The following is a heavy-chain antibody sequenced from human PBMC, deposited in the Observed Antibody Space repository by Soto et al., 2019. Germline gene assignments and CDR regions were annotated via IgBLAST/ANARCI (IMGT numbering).Heavy chain of an antibody. CDR3: ASSGSSSVRREYFQH. V-gene: IGHV3-48*03. Sequence: GESLKISCAASGFTFSSYEMNWVRQAPGKGLEWVSYISSSGSTIYYADSVKGRFTISRDNAKNSLYLQMNSLSAEDTAVYYCASSGSSSVRREYFQHWGQGTLVTVSS. CDR1: GFTFSSYE. D-gene: IGHD3-10*01. CDR2: ISSSGSTI. J-gene: IGHJ1*01.